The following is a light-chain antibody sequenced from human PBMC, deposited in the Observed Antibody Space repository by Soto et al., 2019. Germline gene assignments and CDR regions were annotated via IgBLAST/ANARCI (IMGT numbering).Light chain of an antibody. CDR1: SSNIGTNA. Sequence: QSVLTQPPSASGTPGQRVTISCSGGSSNIGTNAVNWYQQLPGTAPKLLIYNNNQRPSGVSDRFSGSKSGTSASLAISGLQAEDEADYYCAAWDDSLNRDVFGTGTKVTVL. CDR2: NNN. J-gene: IGLJ1*01. V-gene: IGLV1-44*01. CDR3: AAWDDSLNRDV.